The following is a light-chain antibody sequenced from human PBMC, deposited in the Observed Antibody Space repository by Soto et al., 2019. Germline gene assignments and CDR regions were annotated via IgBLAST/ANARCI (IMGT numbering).Light chain of an antibody. CDR3: PQSYGTPIT. V-gene: IGKV1-39*01. CDR2: KAS. Sequence: DIQVTQSPSSLSASVGDRVTITCRASQSISSYLNWYQQKPGKAPKLLIYKASTLKSGVPSRFSGSGSGTDFTLTITSLQPEDFATYYCPQSYGTPITFGQGTRLEI. CDR1: QSISSY. J-gene: IGKJ5*01.